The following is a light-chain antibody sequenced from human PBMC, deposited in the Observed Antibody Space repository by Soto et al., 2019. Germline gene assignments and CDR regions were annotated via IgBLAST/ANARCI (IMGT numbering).Light chain of an antibody. J-gene: IGKJ1*01. CDR2: AAS. CDR3: QQYGSLSWT. V-gene: IGKV3-20*01. Sequence: EIVLTQSPGTLSLSLGERATLSCRASQSVSSGYLAWYQQKPGQSPRLLIYAASSRATGIPDRFSGSGSGTDFTLTISRLEAEDFAVYYCQQYGSLSWTFGQGTKVEIK. CDR1: QSVSSGY.